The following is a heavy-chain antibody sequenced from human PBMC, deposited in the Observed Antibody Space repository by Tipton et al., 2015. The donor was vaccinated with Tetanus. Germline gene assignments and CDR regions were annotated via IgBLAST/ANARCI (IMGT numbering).Heavy chain of an antibody. Sequence: TLSLTCTVSGGSVSSGSYFWGWIRQPPGKGLQWIGYIYYSGTTNYNPSLKSRVTISVDTSKNQFSLNLTSVTAADTAVYYCARGARGYTYGWGQGTLVTVSS. V-gene: IGHV4-61*01. J-gene: IGHJ4*02. CDR3: ARGARGYTYG. D-gene: IGHD5-18*01. CDR1: GGSVSSGSYF. CDR2: IYYSGTT.